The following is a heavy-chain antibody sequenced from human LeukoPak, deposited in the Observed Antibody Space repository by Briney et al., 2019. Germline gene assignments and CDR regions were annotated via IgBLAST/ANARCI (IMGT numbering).Heavy chain of an antibody. V-gene: IGHV3-74*01. D-gene: IGHD3-22*01. CDR1: GFAFNTYW. Sequence: PGGSLRLSCAASGFAFNTYWMHWVRQAPGTGLVWVSRINGDGSSTSYADFVKGRFTISRDNAKNTLYLQMNSLRAEDTAVYYCAKDSVTMIVVVISYYFDYWGQGTLVTVSS. CDR2: INGDGSST. J-gene: IGHJ4*02. CDR3: AKDSVTMIVVVISYYFDY.